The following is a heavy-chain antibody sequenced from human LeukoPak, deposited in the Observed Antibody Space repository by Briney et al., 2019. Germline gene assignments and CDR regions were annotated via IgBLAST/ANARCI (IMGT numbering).Heavy chain of an antibody. CDR1: GGSFSGYY. CDR2: INHSGST. D-gene: IGHD5-18*01. J-gene: IGHJ4*02. CDR3: ASAGYSYGRY. V-gene: IGHV4-34*01. Sequence: SETLSLTCAVYGGSFSGYYWSWIRQPPGKGLEWIGEINHSGSTNYNPSLKSRVTISVDTSKNQFSLKLSSVTAADTAVYYCASAGYSYGRYWGQGTLVAVSS.